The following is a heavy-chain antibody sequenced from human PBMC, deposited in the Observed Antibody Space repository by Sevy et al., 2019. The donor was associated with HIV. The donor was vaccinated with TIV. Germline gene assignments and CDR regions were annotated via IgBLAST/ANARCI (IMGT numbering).Heavy chain of an antibody. J-gene: IGHJ3*02. D-gene: IGHD7-27*01. Sequence: GGSLRLSCAASGLSVSRNYLSWVRQAPGKGLEWVSVIYAGGSTYYADSVKGRFTVSRDKAKNTVYYQMNSLRAEDTAVYYCASQLGIEAFDIWGQGTMVTVSS. V-gene: IGHV3-53*01. CDR2: IYAGGST. CDR1: GLSVSRNY. CDR3: ASQLGIEAFDI.